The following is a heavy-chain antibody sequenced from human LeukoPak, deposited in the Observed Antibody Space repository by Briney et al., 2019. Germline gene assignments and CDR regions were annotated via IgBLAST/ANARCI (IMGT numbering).Heavy chain of an antibody. CDR2: ISDSGGSI. CDR3: AKDLKQLANFDY. CDR1: GFTFSSYG. D-gene: IGHD6-6*01. J-gene: IGHJ4*02. Sequence: GGSLRLSCAASGFTFSSYGMGWVRQAPGKGLEWVSGISDSGGSIYYARSVKGRFTISRDNSKNTLYLQMNSLRAEDTAVYYCAKDLKQLANFDYWGQGTLVTVSS. V-gene: IGHV3-23*01.